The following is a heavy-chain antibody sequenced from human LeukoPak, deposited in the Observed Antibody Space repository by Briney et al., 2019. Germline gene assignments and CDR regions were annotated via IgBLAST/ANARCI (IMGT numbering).Heavy chain of an antibody. J-gene: IGHJ4*02. CDR1: GGSVSSGSYF. CDR3: ATMVRGVIIPDY. Sequence: SETLSLTCTVSGGSVSSGSYFWSWIRQPPGTGLEWIGYIYYSGSTNYNPSLKSRVTISKDTSKNQFSLKLSSVTAADTAVYYCATMVRGVIIPDYWGQGTLVTVSS. D-gene: IGHD3-10*01. CDR2: IYYSGST. V-gene: IGHV4-61*01.